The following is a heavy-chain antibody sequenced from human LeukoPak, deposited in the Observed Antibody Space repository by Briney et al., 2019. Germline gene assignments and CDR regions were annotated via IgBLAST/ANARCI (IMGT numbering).Heavy chain of an antibody. CDR3: AEKKNV. J-gene: IGHJ6*02. Sequence: GGSLRLSCAASGFSFTTYWMTWVRQAPGKGLEWVANIKQDGSDKYYVDSVKGRFTISRDNAKNSLYLQMNSLRAEDTAVYYCAEKKNVWGQGTTVTVSS. CDR2: IKQDGSDK. CDR1: GFSFTTYW. V-gene: IGHV3-7*01.